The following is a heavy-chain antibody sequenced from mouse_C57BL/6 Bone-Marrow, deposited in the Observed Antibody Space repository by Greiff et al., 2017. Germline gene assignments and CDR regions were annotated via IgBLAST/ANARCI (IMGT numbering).Heavy chain of an antibody. CDR1: GYTFTSYW. CDR3: ARSPRYGSSYWYFDV. Sequence: VQLQQPGAELVKPGASVKMSCKASGYTFTSYWITWVKQRPGQGLEWIGDIYPGSGSTNYHEKFKSKATLTVDTSSSTAYMQLSSLTSEDTAVYYCARSPRYGSSYWYFDVWGTGTTVTVAS. V-gene: IGHV1-55*01. J-gene: IGHJ1*03. CDR2: IYPGSGST. D-gene: IGHD1-1*01.